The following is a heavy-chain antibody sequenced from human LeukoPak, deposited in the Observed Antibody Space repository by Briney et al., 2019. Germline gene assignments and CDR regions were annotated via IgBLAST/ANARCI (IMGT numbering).Heavy chain of an antibody. CDR2: INWNGGST. J-gene: IGHJ4*02. CDR1: GSFVGSNY. CDR3: SKDLYPHSYASGSYSHS. D-gene: IGHD3-10*01. V-gene: IGHV3-20*04. Sequence: GGSLRPAWAPSGSFVGSNYINWARQAQGKGLEWVSVINWNGGSTGYADSVKGRFTISRDNIKNSLYLQMDSLRSEDTALYYCSKDLYPHSYASGSYSHSWGQGTLVTVSP.